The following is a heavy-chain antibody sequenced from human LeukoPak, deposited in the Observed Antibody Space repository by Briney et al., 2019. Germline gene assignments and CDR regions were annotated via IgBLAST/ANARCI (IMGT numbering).Heavy chain of an antibody. V-gene: IGHV5-51*01. D-gene: IGHD2-2*01. CDR2: IYPGDSDT. Sequence: GESLKISCKGSGYSFTSYWIGWVRQMPGKGLEWMGIIYPGDSDTRYSPSFQGQVTISADKSISTAYLQWSSLKASDTAMYYCATTALSSTSPRGAFDIWGQGTMVTVSS. J-gene: IGHJ3*02. CDR3: ATTALSSTSPRGAFDI. CDR1: GYSFTSYW.